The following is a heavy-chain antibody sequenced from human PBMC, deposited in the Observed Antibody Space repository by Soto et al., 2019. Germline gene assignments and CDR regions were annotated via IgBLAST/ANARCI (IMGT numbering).Heavy chain of an antibody. J-gene: IGHJ4*02. CDR1: GGTFSSYA. D-gene: IGHD1-26*01. Sequence: QVQLVQSGAEVKKPGSSVKVSCKASGGTFSSYAISWVRQAPGQGLEWMGGIIPIFGTANYAQKFQGRVTSTADESTSTAYMELSSLRSEDTAVYYCARDQGGSYYRGIRFDYWGQGPLVTVSS. CDR3: ARDQGGSYYRGIRFDY. CDR2: IIPIFGTA. V-gene: IGHV1-69*01.